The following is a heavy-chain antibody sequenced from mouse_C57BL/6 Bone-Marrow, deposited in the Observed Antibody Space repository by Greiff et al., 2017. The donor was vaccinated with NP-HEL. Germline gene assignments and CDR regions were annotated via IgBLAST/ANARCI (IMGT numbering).Heavy chain of an antibody. J-gene: IGHJ3*01. Sequence: EVQLVESGGDLVKPGGSLKLSCAASGFTFSSYGMSWVRQTPDKRLEWVATISSGGSYTYYLDSVKGRFTISRDNAKNTLYLQMSSLKSEDTAMYYCASPYDYDVAWFAYWGQGTLVTVSA. CDR2: ISSGGSYT. V-gene: IGHV5-6*01. D-gene: IGHD2-4*01. CDR3: ASPYDYDVAWFAY. CDR1: GFTFSSYG.